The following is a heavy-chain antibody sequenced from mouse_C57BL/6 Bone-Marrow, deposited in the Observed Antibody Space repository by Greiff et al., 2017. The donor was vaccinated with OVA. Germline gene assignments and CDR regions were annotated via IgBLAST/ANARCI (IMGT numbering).Heavy chain of an antibody. Sequence: VQLKESGPGLVKPSQSLSLTCSVTGYSITSGYYWNWIRQFPGNKLEWMGYISYDGSNNYNPSLKNRISITRDTSKNQFFLKLNSVTTEDTATYYCALTGDYWGQGTSVTVSS. D-gene: IGHD1-1*01. V-gene: IGHV3-6*01. J-gene: IGHJ4*01. CDR3: ALTGDY. CDR2: ISYDGSN. CDR1: GYSITSGYY.